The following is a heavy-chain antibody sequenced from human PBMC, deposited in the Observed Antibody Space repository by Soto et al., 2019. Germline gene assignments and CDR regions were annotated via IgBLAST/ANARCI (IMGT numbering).Heavy chain of an antibody. CDR3: ARERTGTTSMDV. CDR2: MNPNSGNT. V-gene: IGHV1-8*01. D-gene: IGHD1-1*01. J-gene: IGHJ6*02. Sequence: QVQLVQSGAEVKKPGASVKVSCKASGYTFTSYDINWVRQATGQGLEWMGWMNPNSGNTGYAQKFQGRVTMTRNTSISTAYMELSSLRSENTAVYYGARERTGTTSMDVWGQGTTVTVSS. CDR1: GYTFTSYD.